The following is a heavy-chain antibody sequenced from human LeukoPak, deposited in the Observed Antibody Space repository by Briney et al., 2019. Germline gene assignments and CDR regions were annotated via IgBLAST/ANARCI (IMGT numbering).Heavy chain of an antibody. V-gene: IGHV3-30*18. J-gene: IGHJ4*02. CDR3: AKGRHYESNVLGY. Sequence: PGRSLRLSCAASGFTFSSYAMHWVRQAPGKGLELVALISHEGSDEYYADSVKGRFTISRDNYKNTLYLQMNSLRAEDTAVYYCAKGRHYESNVLGYWGQGTLVTVSS. CDR2: ISHEGSDE. CDR1: GFTFSSYA. D-gene: IGHD3-22*01.